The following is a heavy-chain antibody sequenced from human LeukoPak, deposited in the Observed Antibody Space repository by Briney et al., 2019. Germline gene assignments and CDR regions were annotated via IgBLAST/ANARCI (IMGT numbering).Heavy chain of an antibody. V-gene: IGHV3-9*01. J-gene: IGHJ6*02. CDR1: GFIFGDHA. CDR2: ISWDSGRA. D-gene: IGHD3-10*01. CDR3: AKAGSMVRGVTTYYYAMDV. Sequence: GGPLRLSCAASGFIFGDHAMHWVRQAPGKGLEWVSYISWDSGRAGYADSVKGRFTISRDNSKNSLLLQMNSLTANDTAVYYCAKAGSMVRGVTTYYYAMDVWGQGTAVTVSS.